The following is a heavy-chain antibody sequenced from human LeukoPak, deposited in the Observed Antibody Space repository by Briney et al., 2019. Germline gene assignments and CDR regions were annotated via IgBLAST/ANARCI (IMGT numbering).Heavy chain of an antibody. D-gene: IGHD6-13*01. Sequence: ASVKVSCKASGYTFTSYDINWVRQATGQGLEWMGWMNPNSGNTGYAQKFQGRVTMTRNTSISTAYMELSSLRSEDTAVYYCAKDSSSWPGWFDPWGQGTLVTVSS. CDR1: GYTFTSYD. CDR3: AKDSSSWPGWFDP. CDR2: MNPNSGNT. V-gene: IGHV1-8*01. J-gene: IGHJ5*02.